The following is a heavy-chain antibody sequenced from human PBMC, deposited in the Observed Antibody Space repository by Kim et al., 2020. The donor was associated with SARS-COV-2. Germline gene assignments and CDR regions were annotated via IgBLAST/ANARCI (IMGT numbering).Heavy chain of an antibody. J-gene: IGHJ4*02. CDR3: AKARCCRECYYANDC. D-gene: IGHD1-26*01. V-gene: IGHV3-23*01. Sequence: ATSVRAHFTISSNTSNNTLYLQMNSLRAEDTAVYYCAKARCCRECYYANDCWGQGTLVTVSP.